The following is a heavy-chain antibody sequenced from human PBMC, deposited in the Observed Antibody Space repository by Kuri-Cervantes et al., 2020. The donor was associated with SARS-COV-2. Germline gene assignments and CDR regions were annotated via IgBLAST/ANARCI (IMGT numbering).Heavy chain of an antibody. Sequence: ASVKLPCNASGYTFTSYDINWVRQATGQGLEWMGWMNPNSGNTGYAQKFQGRVTMTRNTSISTAYMELSSLRSEDTAVYYCARDLTVTTALGYWGQGTLVTVSS. V-gene: IGHV1-8*01. CDR1: GYTFTSYD. J-gene: IGHJ4*02. CDR3: ARDLTVTTALGY. D-gene: IGHD4-17*01. CDR2: MNPNSGNT.